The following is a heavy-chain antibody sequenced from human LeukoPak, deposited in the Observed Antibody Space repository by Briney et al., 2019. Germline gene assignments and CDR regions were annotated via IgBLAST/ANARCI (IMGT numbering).Heavy chain of an antibody. Sequence: SGTLCLTCAVSGGSISSSNWWSWVRQPPGKGLEWIGEIYHSGSTNYNPSLKSRVTISVDTSKNHISLKLSSLTAADTAAYYCARHADIALYYGSGMLSYYYYYMDVWGKGTTV. V-gene: IGHV4-4*02. CDR3: ARHADIALYYGSGMLSYYYYYMDV. CDR1: GGSISSSNW. D-gene: IGHD3-10*01. J-gene: IGHJ6*03. CDR2: IYHSGST.